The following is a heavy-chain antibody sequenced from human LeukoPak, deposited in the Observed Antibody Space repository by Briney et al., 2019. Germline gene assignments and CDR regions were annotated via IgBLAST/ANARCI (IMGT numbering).Heavy chain of an antibody. CDR3: ARDTLGNTMVRGVIIQYYYGMDV. V-gene: IGHV1-18*01. CDR2: ISAYNGNT. Sequence: ASVKVSCKASGYTFTSYGISWVRQAPRQGLEWMGWISAYNGNTNYAQKLQGRVTMTTDTSTGTAYMELRSLRSDDTAVYYCARDTLGNTMVRGVIIQYYYGMDVWGQGTTVTVSS. CDR1: GYTFTSYG. J-gene: IGHJ6*02. D-gene: IGHD3-10*01.